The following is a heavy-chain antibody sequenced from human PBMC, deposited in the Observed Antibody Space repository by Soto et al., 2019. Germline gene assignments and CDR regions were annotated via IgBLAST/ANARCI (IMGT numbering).Heavy chain of an antibody. D-gene: IGHD3-3*01. CDR2: IYYSGST. V-gene: IGHV4-59*08. CDR1: GFSISSYY. Sequence: SETLSLTCTVSGFSISSYYWSWIRQPPGKGLEWIGYIYYSGSTNYNPSLKSRVTISVDTSKNQFSLKLSSVTAADMAVYYCARHLDRTYPSWFDPWGQGTLVTVSS. J-gene: IGHJ5*02. CDR3: ARHLDRTYPSWFDP.